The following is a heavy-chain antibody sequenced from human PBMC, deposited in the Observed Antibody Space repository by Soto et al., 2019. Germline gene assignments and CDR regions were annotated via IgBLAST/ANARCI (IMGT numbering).Heavy chain of an antibody. CDR3: ARDRSDIVVVPAAMASWFDP. J-gene: IGHJ5*02. CDR2: ISAYNGNT. CDR1: GYTFTSYG. V-gene: IGHV1-18*01. D-gene: IGHD2-2*01. Sequence: ASVKVSCKASGYTFTSYGISWVRQAPGQGLEWMGWISAYNGNTNYAQKLQGRVTMTTDTSTSTAYMELRSLRSDDTAVYYCARDRSDIVVVPAAMASWFDPWGQGTLVTVSS.